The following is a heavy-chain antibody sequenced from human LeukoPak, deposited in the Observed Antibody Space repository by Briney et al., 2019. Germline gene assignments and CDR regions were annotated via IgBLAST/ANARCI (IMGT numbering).Heavy chain of an antibody. D-gene: IGHD4-17*01. CDR1: GGSISSYY. Sequence: SETLSLTCTVSGGSISSYYWSWIRQPPGKGLEWIAYIYYSGSTYYNPSLKSRVTILVDTSKNQFSLRLSSVTDADTAVYYCARDRGATVTTSRRAFDVWGQGSLVTLSS. V-gene: IGHV4-59*12. CDR3: ARDRGATVTTSRRAFDV. J-gene: IGHJ3*01. CDR2: IYYSGST.